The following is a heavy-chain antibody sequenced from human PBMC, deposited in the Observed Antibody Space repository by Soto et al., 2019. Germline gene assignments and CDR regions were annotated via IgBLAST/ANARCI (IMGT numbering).Heavy chain of an antibody. CDR2: IYYSGST. Sequence: ETLSLTCTASGGSISSYYWSWIRQPPGKGLEWIGYIYYSGSTNYNPSLKSRVTISVDTSKNQFSLKLSSVTAADTAVYYCARWGGYGLDYWGQGTLVTAPQ. CDR1: GGSISSYY. J-gene: IGHJ4*02. CDR3: ARWGGYGLDY. D-gene: IGHD5-12*01. V-gene: IGHV4-59*01.